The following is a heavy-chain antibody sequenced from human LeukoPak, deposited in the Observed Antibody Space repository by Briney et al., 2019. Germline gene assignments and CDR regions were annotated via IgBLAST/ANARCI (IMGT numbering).Heavy chain of an antibody. CDR3: AKHGDFAWGVVSYYYYYMDV. CDR1: GFTFSDYY. Sequence: TGGSLRLSCAASGFTFSDYYMSWIRQAPGKGLEWVSYISSSGSTIYYADSVKGRFTISRDNAKNSLYLQMSSLRAEDTAVYYCAKHGDFAWGVVSYYYYYMDVWGKGTTVTISS. CDR2: ISSSGSTI. J-gene: IGHJ6*03. D-gene: IGHD4-17*01. V-gene: IGHV3-11*01.